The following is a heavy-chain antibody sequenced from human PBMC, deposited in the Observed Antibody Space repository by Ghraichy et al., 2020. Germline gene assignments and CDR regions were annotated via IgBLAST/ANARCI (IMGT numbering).Heavy chain of an antibody. Sequence: SLNISCVGFGFTFSSYDMNWVRQSPGKGLEWVSYISSSGKNKFYADSVKGRFTISRDNAQNSLSLQMNSLRDDDTAVYYCARPSRVVRFYYFDGLDVWGQGTTVTVFS. CDR3: ARPSRVVRFYYFDGLDV. J-gene: IGHJ6*02. CDR1: GFTFSSYD. V-gene: IGHV3-48*03. CDR2: ISSSGKNK. D-gene: IGHD4-23*01.